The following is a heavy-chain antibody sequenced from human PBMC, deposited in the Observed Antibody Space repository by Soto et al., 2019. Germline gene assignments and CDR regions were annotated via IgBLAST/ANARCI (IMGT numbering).Heavy chain of an antibody. J-gene: IGHJ5*02. CDR3: ARDRLARPGPGPGWFDP. V-gene: IGHV3-53*01. D-gene: IGHD6-6*01. CDR2: IYSGGST. Sequence: EVQLVESGGGLIQPGGSLRLSCAASGFTVSSNYMSWVRQAPGKGLEWVSVIYSGGSTYYADSVKGRFTISRDNSKNTLYLQMNSLRAEDTAVYYCARDRLARPGPGPGWFDPWGQGTLVTVSS. CDR1: GFTVSSNY.